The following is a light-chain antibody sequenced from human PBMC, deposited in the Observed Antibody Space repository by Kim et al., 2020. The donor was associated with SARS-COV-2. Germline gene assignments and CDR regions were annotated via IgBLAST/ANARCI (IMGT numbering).Light chain of an antibody. CDR3: QAWDSSLEV. CDR2: QDS. J-gene: IGLJ3*02. CDR1: KLGDKY. V-gene: IGLV3-1*01. Sequence: SSELTQPPSVSVSPGQTASITCSGDKLGDKYACWYQQKPGQSPVLVIYQDSKRPSGIPERFSGSNSGNTATLTISGTQAMDEADYYCQAWDSSLEVFGGG.